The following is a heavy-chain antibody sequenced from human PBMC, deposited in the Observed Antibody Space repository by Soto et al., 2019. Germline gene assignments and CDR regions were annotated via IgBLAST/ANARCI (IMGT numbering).Heavy chain of an antibody. D-gene: IGHD3-22*01. CDR3: AKCRYSSPPYSFDP. CDR2: ISGSGGST. J-gene: IGHJ4*02. CDR1: GFTFSRYA. Sequence: GGSLRLSCAASGFTFSRYAMTWVRQAPGKGLEWVSSISGSGGSTYYADSVKGRFTISRDNSKDTLYLQMNTLRAEDPALYSCAKCRYSSPPYSFDPWAQEPLVTVSS. V-gene: IGHV3-23*01.